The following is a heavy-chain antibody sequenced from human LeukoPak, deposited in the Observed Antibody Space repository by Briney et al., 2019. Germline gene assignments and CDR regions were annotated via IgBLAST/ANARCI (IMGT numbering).Heavy chain of an antibody. CDR2: IYYSGST. V-gene: IGHV4-39*07. J-gene: IGHJ4*02. Sequence: SETLSLTCTVSGGSISSSSYYWGWIRQPPGKGLEWIGSIYYSGSTYYNPSRKSRVTISVDTSKNQFSLKLSSVTAADTAVYYCARVLVSGYFDYWGQGTLVTVSS. CDR3: ARVLVSGYFDY. CDR1: GGSISSSSYY. D-gene: IGHD4/OR15-4a*01.